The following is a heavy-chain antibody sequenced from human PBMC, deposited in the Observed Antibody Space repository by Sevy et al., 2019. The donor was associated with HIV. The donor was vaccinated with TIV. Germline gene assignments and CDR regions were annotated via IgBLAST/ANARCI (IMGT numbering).Heavy chain of an antibody. D-gene: IGHD2-21*02. J-gene: IGHJ4*02. CDR2: IKSKTHGGTT. Sequence: GGSLRLSCAASGFTFSNAWMSWVRQVPGKGLEWVGRIKSKTHGGTTDNAAPVRGSFTVSGDDSKNTLYLQMNSLKIEDTAVYYCTTGASADYYIFDYWGQGTLVTVSS. CDR1: GFTFSNAW. CDR3: TTGASADYYIFDY. V-gene: IGHV3-15*01.